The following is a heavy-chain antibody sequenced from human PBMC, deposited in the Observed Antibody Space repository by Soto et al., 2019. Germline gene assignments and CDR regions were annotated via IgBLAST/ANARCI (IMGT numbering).Heavy chain of an antibody. D-gene: IGHD3-9*01. CDR1: GGSISSSSYY. CDR2: IYYSGST. CDR3: ARNARSYYDILTGSYYYYYMDV. Sequence: QLQLQESGPGLVKPSETLSLTCTVSGGSISSSSYYWGWIRQPPGKGLEWIGSIYYSGSTYYNPSLKSRVTISVDTSKNQFSLKLSSVTAADTAVYYCARNARSYYDILTGSYYYYYMDVWGKGTTVTVSS. J-gene: IGHJ6*03. V-gene: IGHV4-39*01.